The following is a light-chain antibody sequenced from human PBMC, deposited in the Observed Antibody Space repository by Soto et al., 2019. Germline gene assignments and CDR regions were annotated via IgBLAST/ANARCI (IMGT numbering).Light chain of an antibody. V-gene: IGLV1-40*01. J-gene: IGLJ2*01. Sequence: QSVLTQPPSVSGAPGQRVTISCTGSSSNIGAGYDVHWYQQLPGTAPKLLIYVNSNRPSGVPDRFSGSKSGTSASLAITGLQAEDEADYYCQSYDSSLSAVVFCGGTKLTVL. CDR3: QSYDSSLSAVV. CDR1: SSNIGAGYD. CDR2: VNS.